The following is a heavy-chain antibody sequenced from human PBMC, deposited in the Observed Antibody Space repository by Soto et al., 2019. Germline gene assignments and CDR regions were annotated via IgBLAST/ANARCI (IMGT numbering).Heavy chain of an antibody. Sequence: QVQLVQSGAEVKKRGSSVEVSCKASGDTLSTYSISWVRQAPGQGLEWMGRFIPILGIAHYAQNFQGRVTITADKSTSTAYMEPSSLTSEDTAVYYCARDGDHYGDSGVLNWFDPWGQGTLVTVSS. CDR1: GDTLSTYS. D-gene: IGHD4-17*01. CDR2: FIPILGIA. CDR3: ARDGDHYGDSGVLNWFDP. J-gene: IGHJ5*02. V-gene: IGHV1-69*08.